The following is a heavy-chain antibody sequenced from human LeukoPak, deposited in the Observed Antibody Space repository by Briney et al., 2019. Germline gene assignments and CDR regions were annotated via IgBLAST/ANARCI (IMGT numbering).Heavy chain of an antibody. CDR3: AKEVGSPGWYDAFDI. CDR1: GFTFSSYW. Sequence: GGSLRLSCAASGFTFSSYWMHWVRQPPGRGLVWVSRINSDGSSTSYADSVKGRFTISRDNAKNTLYLQMNSLRAEDTAVYYCAKEVGSPGWYDAFDIWGQGTMVTVSS. CDR2: INSDGSST. J-gene: IGHJ3*02. D-gene: IGHD6-19*01. V-gene: IGHV3-74*01.